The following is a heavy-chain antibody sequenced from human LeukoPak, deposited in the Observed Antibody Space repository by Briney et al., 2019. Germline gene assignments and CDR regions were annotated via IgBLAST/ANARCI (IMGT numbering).Heavy chain of an antibody. D-gene: IGHD6-19*01. V-gene: IGHV4-61*02. CDR3: ARDAYSSGWSDTESDC. CDR1: GGSISSGGYY. Sequence: PSQTLSLTCTVSGGSISSGGYYWSWIRQPAGKGLEWIGRIYPSGSTNYNPSLKSRVSMSVDTSQNQFSLQLNSVTAADTAVYYCARDAYSSGWSDTESDCWGQGALVTVSS. CDR2: IYPSGST. J-gene: IGHJ4*02.